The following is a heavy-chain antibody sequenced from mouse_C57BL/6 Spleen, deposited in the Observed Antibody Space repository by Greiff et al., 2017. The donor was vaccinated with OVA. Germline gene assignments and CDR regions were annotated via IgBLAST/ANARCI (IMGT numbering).Heavy chain of an antibody. CDR2: ISSGGDYI. Sequence: EVKLQESGEGLVKPGGSLKLSCAASGFTFSSYAMSWVRQTPEKRLEWVAYISSGGDYIYYADTVKGRFTISRDNARNTLYLQMSSLKSEDTAMYYCTREESTYYSNYDAMDYWGQGTSVTVSS. D-gene: IGHD2-5*01. J-gene: IGHJ4*01. CDR3: TREESTYYSNYDAMDY. CDR1: GFTFSSYA. V-gene: IGHV5-9-1*02.